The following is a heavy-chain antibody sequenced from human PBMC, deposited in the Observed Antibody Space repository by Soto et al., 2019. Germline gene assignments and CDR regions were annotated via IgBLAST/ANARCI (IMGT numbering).Heavy chain of an antibody. CDR2: MNPNSGNT. Sequence: ASVKVSCKASCYTFTSYDINWVRQATGQGLEWMGWMNPNSGNTGYAQKFQGRVTMTRNTSISTAYMELSSLRSEDTAVYYCARAVYYDILTGYYRPTQHNWFDPWGQGTLVTVSS. J-gene: IGHJ5*02. V-gene: IGHV1-8*01. D-gene: IGHD3-9*01. CDR1: CYTFTSYD. CDR3: ARAVYYDILTGYYRPTQHNWFDP.